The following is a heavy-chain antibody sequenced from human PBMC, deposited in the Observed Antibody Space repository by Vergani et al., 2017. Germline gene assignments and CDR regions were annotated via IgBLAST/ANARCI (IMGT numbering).Heavy chain of an antibody. Sequence: QLQLQESGSGLVKPSQTLSLTCTVSGGSISSYYWSWIRQPPGKGLEWIGYIYYSGSTNYNPSLKSRVTISVDTSKNQFSLKLSSVTAADTAVYYCARGKNGKAAPFDYWGQGTLVTVSS. CDR3: ARGKNGKAAPFDY. CDR1: GGSISSYY. V-gene: IGHV4-59*01. J-gene: IGHJ4*02. D-gene: IGHD1-26*01. CDR2: IYYSGST.